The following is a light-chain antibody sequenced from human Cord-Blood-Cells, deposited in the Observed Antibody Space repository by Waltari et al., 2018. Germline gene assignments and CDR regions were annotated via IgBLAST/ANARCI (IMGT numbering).Light chain of an antibody. V-gene: IGLV7-43*01. CDR1: TRAGTSGYY. CDR2: STI. Sequence: QTVVTHEPSLTVSSGGTVPLTCASSTRAGTSGYYPNCVQQKPGQAPRALIYSTINKHSGTPARFSGSLLGGKAALTLSGVQPEDEAEYYCLLYYGGAQLVFGGGTKLTVL. J-gene: IGLJ3*02. CDR3: LLYYGGAQLV.